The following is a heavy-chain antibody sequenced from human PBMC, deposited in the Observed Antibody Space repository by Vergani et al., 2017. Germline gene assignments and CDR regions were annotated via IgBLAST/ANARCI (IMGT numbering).Heavy chain of an antibody. CDR3: ASARGFMGIFDC. D-gene: IGHD6-13*01. CDR2: IYYSGST. V-gene: IGHV4-59*01. Sequence: QVQLQESGPGLVKPSETLSLTCTVSGGSISSYYWSWIRQPPGKGLEWIGYIYYSGSTNYNPSLKSRVTISVDTSKNQFSLKLSSVTAADTAVYCGASARGFMGIFDCWGRGTLVTVSS. J-gene: IGHJ4*02. CDR1: GGSISSYY.